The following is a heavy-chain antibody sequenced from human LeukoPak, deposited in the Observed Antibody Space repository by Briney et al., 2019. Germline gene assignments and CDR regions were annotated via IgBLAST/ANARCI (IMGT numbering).Heavy chain of an antibody. CDR3: ARVNYYDSSGYSLDY. D-gene: IGHD3-22*01. Sequence: GGSLRLSCAASGFTFSSYWMSWVRQAPGKGLEWVANIKQDGSEKYYVDSVKGRFTISRDNAKNSLYLQMNSLRSDDTAVYYCARVNYYDSSGYSLDYWGQGTLVTVSS. CDR1: GFTFSSYW. CDR2: IKQDGSEK. V-gene: IGHV3-7*03. J-gene: IGHJ4*02.